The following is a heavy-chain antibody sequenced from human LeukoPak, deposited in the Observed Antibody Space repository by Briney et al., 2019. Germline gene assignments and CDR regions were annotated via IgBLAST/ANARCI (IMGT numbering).Heavy chain of an antibody. CDR3: TLQRISFLNYFDP. CDR2: FDPEDGET. J-gene: IGHJ5*02. D-gene: IGHD2/OR15-2a*01. V-gene: IGHV1-24*01. Sequence: GASVKVSCKVSGYTLTELFMHWVRQAPGKGLEWMGGFDPEDGETIYAQKFQGRVTMTKDTSTHTGYMELSSLRSDDTAVYYCTLQRISFLNYFDPWGQGTLVTVS. CDR1: GYTLTELF.